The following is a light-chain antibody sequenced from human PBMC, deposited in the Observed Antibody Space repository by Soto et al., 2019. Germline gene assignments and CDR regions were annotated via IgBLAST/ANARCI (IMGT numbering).Light chain of an antibody. CDR1: QSVATN. CDR3: QQYGSSGT. Sequence: EIVMTHSPATLSVSPGDIATLSCRASQSVATNLAWYQQKPGQPPRLLIYGASTRATGIPDRFSGSGSGTDFTLTISRLEPEDFAVYYCQQYGSSGTFGQGTKVDIK. J-gene: IGKJ1*01. CDR2: GAS. V-gene: IGKV3-20*01.